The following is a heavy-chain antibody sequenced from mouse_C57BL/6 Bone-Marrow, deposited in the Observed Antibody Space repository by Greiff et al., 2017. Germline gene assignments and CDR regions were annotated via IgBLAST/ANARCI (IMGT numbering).Heavy chain of an antibody. D-gene: IGHD1-1*01. CDR3: ARPTEYYYYAMDY. V-gene: IGHV1-55*01. J-gene: IGHJ4*01. CDR2: LYPGSGST. CDR1: GYTFTSYW. Sequence: QVQLQQPGAELVKPGASVKMSCKASGYTFTSYWITWVKQRPGQGLEWIGDLYPGSGSTTYNEKFKSKATLTVDTSSSTAYMQLSSLTSEDSAVYYCARPTEYYYYAMDYWGQGTSVTVSS.